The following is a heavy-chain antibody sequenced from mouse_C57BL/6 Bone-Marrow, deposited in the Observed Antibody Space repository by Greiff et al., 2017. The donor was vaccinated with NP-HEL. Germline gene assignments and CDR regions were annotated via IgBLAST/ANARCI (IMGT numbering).Heavy chain of an antibody. CDR2: IRLKSDNYAT. CDR1: GFTFSNYW. D-gene: IGHD2-4*01. CDR3: TGHDYPWFAY. J-gene: IGHJ3*01. Sequence: EVKLMESGGGLVQPGGSMKLSCVASGFTFSNYWMNWVRQSPEKGLEWVAQIRLKSDNYATHYAESVKGRFTISRDDSKSSVYLQMNNLRAEDTGIYYCTGHDYPWFAYWGQGTLVTVSA. V-gene: IGHV6-3*01.